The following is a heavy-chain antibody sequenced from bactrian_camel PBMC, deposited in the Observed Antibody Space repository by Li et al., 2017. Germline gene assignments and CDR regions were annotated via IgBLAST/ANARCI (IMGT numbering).Heavy chain of an antibody. D-gene: IGHD5*01. Sequence: GSLRLSCAASGFDFPTYRMYWVRQAPGKERERVAAVDGKGRTSYADSVKDRFAISRDKDNVTLYLQMSNLEPEDSAMYYCAADRFPNFNLARWVEDRRKGNSFGPGTQVTVS. J-gene: IGHJ4*01. CDR1: GFDFPTYR. V-gene: IGHV3S1*01. CDR2: VDGKGRT.